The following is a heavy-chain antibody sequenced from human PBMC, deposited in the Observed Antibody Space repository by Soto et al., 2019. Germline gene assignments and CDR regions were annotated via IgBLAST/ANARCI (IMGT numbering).Heavy chain of an antibody. CDR1: GGSISSGGYS. V-gene: IGHV4-30-2*01. D-gene: IGHD1-26*01. J-gene: IGHJ6*02. CDR2: IYHSGST. CDR3: ARVSGSYYYGMDV. Sequence: SETLSLTCAVSGGSISSGGYSWSWIRQPPGKGLEWIGYIYHSGSTYYNPSLKSRVTISVDRFKNQFSLKLSSVTAADTAVYYCARVSGSYYYGMDVWGQGTTVTVSS.